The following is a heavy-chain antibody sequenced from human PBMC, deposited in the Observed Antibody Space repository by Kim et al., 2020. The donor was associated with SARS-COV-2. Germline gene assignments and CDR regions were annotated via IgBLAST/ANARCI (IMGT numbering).Heavy chain of an antibody. J-gene: IGHJ6*02. V-gene: IGHV1-69*13. CDR2: IIPIFGTA. Sequence: SVKVSCKASGGTFSSYAISWVRQAPGQGLEWMGGIIPIFGTANYAQKFQGRVTITADESTSTAYMELSSLRSEDTAVYYCARARGPSFSTPSRRTYYYYGMDVWGQGTTVTVSS. CDR1: GGTFSSYA. D-gene: IGHD2-2*01. CDR3: ARARGPSFSTPSRRTYYYYGMDV.